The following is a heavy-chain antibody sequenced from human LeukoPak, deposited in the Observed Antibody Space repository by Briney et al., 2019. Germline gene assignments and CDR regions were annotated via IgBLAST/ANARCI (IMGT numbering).Heavy chain of an antibody. Sequence: PSETLSLTCTVSGGSISSSSDYWAWIRQPPGKGLEWIGSIYCRGNTYYNPSLKSRVTISVDTSKNQFSLRLNSVTAADTAVYYCARAYDSSGYYSQGAFDIWGQGTMVTVSS. J-gene: IGHJ3*02. CDR2: IYCRGNT. D-gene: IGHD3-22*01. CDR1: GGSISSSSDY. CDR3: ARAYDSSGYYSQGAFDI. V-gene: IGHV4-39*07.